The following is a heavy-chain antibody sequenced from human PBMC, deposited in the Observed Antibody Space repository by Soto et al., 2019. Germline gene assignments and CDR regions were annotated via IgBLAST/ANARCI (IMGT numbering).Heavy chain of an antibody. J-gene: IGHJ4*02. V-gene: IGHV3-30*02. Sequence: GGSLRLSCVGSGFIFSNNGMHWVRQAPGKGLEWVAFMSYDGSDTFYADSVKGRFTISRDNSKNTLFLHMSNLRAEDTAMYYCTIVRVADSALGHWGQGTLVTVSS. CDR3: TIVRVADSALGH. CDR2: MSYDGSDT. CDR1: GFIFSNNG. D-gene: IGHD3-10*02.